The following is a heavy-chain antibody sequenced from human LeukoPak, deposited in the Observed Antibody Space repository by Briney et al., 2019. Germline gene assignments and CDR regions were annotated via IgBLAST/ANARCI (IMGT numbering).Heavy chain of an antibody. CDR3: ARHSLTYPAGFDY. D-gene: IGHD2/OR15-2a*01. V-gene: IGHV1-3*04. J-gene: IGHJ4*02. Sequence: ASVKVSCKASGYTFTTYAIHWVRRAPGQRLEWMGWINTGNGNTKHSQNFQGRVTITRDTSASTAYMELSSLRSEDTAVYYCARHSLTYPAGFDYWGQGTLVTVSS. CDR2: INTGNGNT. CDR1: GYTFTTYA.